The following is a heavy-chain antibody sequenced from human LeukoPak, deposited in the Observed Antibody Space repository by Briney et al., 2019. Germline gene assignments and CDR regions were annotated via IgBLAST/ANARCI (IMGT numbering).Heavy chain of an antibody. J-gene: IGHJ3*02. CDR2: INPNSGGT. CDR1: GYTFTAYY. CDR3: ARDKTGYSSGWYREAFDI. Sequence: ASVKVSCKASGYTFTAYYMHWVRQAPAQGLEWMGWINPNSGGTNYAQKFQGRVTMTRDTSISTAYMELSSLRSEDTAVYYCARDKTGYSSGWYREAFDIWGQGTMVTVSS. D-gene: IGHD6-19*01. V-gene: IGHV1-2*02.